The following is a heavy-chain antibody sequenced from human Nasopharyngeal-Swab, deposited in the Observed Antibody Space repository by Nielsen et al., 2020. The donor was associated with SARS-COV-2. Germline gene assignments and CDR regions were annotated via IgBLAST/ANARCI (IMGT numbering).Heavy chain of an antibody. V-gene: IGHV4-39*07. CDR1: GGSISSSSYY. D-gene: IGHD3-10*01. J-gene: IGHJ6*02. Sequence: SETLSLTCTVSGGSISSSSYYWGWIRQPPGKVLEWIGRIYYSGSTSYNPSLKSRVTISVDTSKNQFSLKLSSVTAADTAVYYCAGDAHPYYYGSIDQGMDVWGQGTTVTVSS. CDR3: AGDAHPYYYGSIDQGMDV. CDR2: IYYSGST.